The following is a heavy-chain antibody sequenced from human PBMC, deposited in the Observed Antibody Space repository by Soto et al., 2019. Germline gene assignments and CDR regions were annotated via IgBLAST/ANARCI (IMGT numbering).Heavy chain of an antibody. CDR2: INHSGST. J-gene: IGHJ5*02. D-gene: IGHD6-13*01. CDR1: GGSFSGYY. Sequence: SETLSLTCAVYGGSFSGYYWSWIRQPPGQGLEWIGEINHSGSTNYNPSLKSRVTISVDTSKNQFSLKLSSVTAADTAVYYCARGHRIVRAAAGTGHSVWFDPWGQGTLVTVSS. CDR3: ARGHRIVRAAAGTGHSVWFDP. V-gene: IGHV4-34*01.